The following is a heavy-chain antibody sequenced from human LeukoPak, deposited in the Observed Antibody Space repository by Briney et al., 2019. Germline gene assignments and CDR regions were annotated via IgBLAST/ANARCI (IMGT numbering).Heavy chain of an antibody. Sequence: PGGSLRLSCAASGFTVSSNYMSWVRQAPGKGLEWVSVIYSGGSTYYADSVKGRFTISRDNSKNTLYLQMNSLRAEDTAVYYCAKGIYYYDSSGYYYEYFQHWGQGTLVTVSS. V-gene: IGHV3-53*01. CDR3: AKGIYYYDSSGYYYEYFQH. J-gene: IGHJ1*01. CDR1: GFTVSSNY. D-gene: IGHD3-22*01. CDR2: IYSGGST.